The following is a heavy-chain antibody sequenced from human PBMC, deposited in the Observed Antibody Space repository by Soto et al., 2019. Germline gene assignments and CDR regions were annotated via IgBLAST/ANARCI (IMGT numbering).Heavy chain of an antibody. CDR3: PRDQLSSSWDYYYYYGMDV. V-gene: IGHV3-21*01. CDR1: GFTFSSYS. CDR2: ISSSSSYI. J-gene: IGHJ6*02. D-gene: IGHD6-13*01. Sequence: EVQLVESGGGLVKPGGSLRLSCAASGFTFSSYSMNWVRQAPGKGLEWVSSISSSSSYIYYADSVKGRFTISRDNAKNSLYLQMNSLRAEDTAVYYCPRDQLSSSWDYYYYYGMDVWGQGTTVTVSS.